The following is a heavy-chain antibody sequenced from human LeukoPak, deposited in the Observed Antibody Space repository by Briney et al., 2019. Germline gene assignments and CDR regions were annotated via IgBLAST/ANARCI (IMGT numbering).Heavy chain of an antibody. V-gene: IGHV1-18*01. CDR3: ARGILEWFHNWFDP. Sequence: ASVKVSCKASGYTFTSYGINWVRQAPGQGLEWMGWISAYNGNTNYAQELQGRVTMTTETSTSTAYMERRSLRSDDTAVYYCARGILEWFHNWFDPWGQGTLVTVSS. CDR1: GYTFTSYG. CDR2: ISAYNGNT. J-gene: IGHJ5*02. D-gene: IGHD3-3*01.